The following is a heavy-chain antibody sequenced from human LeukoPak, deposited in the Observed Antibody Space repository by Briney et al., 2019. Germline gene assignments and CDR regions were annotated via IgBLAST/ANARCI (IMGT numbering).Heavy chain of an antibody. V-gene: IGHV3-21*01. CDR2: ITSTSNYI. Sequence: GGSLRLSCAASGFTFSIYTMNWVRQAPGKGLEWVSAITSTSNYIYYADSVKGRFTISRDNAKNSLYLQMNNLRVEDTAVYYCVGPDSQFDCWGQGTLVTVSS. CDR1: GFTFSIYT. D-gene: IGHD3-10*01. CDR3: VGPDSQFDC. J-gene: IGHJ4*02.